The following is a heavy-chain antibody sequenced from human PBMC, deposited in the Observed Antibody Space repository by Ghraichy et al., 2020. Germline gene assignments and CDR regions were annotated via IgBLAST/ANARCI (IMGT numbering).Heavy chain of an antibody. Sequence: GGSLRLSCAASGFSFSDYSMNWVRQAPGKGLEWVSFISSSSTNIYYADSVKGRFSISRDTAKNSLFLQMDILRAEDTALYYCARENSNYIAATGSWYYAMDVWRQGPTVTVSS. V-gene: IGHV3-48*01. CDR2: ISSSSTNI. CDR3: ARENSNYIAATGSWYYAMDV. D-gene: IGHD6-13*01. CDR1: GFSFSDYS. J-gene: IGHJ6*02.